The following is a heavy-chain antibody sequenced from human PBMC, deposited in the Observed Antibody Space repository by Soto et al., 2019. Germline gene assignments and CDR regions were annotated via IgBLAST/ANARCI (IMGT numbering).Heavy chain of an antibody. J-gene: IGHJ4*02. CDR1: GFTFNDFE. CDR3: ARGFGRFNY. CDR2: IDGSGTTK. V-gene: IGHV3-48*03. Sequence: EVQLLESGGGLVQPGGSLRLSCGVSGFTFNDFEMNWVRQAPGKGLEWLAYIDGSGTTKKYADSVRGRFTISRDKPNNSLFLQMSSLSAADTAIYYGARGFGRFNYWGQGTLVSVSS. D-gene: IGHD3-10*01.